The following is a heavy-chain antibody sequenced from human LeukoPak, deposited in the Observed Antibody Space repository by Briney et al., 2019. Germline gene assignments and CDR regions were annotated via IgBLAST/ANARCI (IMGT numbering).Heavy chain of an antibody. D-gene: IGHD2-8*01. V-gene: IGHV1-18*04. CDR1: GYTFTSNY. Sequence: ASVKVSCKASGYTFTSNYIHWVRQAPGQGLEWMGWISGNNGNTNYAQKFQDRVTVTTDTSTSTAYMELRSLRSDDTAVYYCAKGKCTNGVCSIDYWGPGTLVTVSS. CDR3: AKGKCTNGVCSIDY. CDR2: ISGNNGNT. J-gene: IGHJ4*02.